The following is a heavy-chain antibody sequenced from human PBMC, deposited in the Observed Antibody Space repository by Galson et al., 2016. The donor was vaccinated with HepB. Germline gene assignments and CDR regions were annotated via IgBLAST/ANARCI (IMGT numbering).Heavy chain of an antibody. V-gene: IGHV3-23*01. CDR2: LTRSGDAT. Sequence: CLRLSCAASGFSFSNSGMSWVRQAPGRGLEWVSGLTRSGDATHYADFVKGRFTISRDNSKNTLYLYMNNLTAGDTAIYYCGKHGGFDYWGQGALVTVSS. J-gene: IGHJ4*02. CDR1: GFSFSNSG. CDR3: GKHGGFDY. D-gene: IGHD3-16*01.